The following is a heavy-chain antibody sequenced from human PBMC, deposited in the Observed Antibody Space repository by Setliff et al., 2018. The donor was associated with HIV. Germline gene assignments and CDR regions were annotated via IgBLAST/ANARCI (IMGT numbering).Heavy chain of an antibody. CDR3: ARHRIVKAYYYYMDV. Sequence: GESLKISCEGSGYSFISHWISWVRQMPGRGLEWMGRIDPSDSFTKYSPSFEGHVTISTDKSIRNVYLEWRSLKASDTAMYYCARHRIVKAYYYYMDVWGKGTTVTVSS. J-gene: IGHJ6*03. CDR1: GYSFISHW. CDR2: IDPSDSFT. V-gene: IGHV5-10-1*01. D-gene: IGHD3-16*02.